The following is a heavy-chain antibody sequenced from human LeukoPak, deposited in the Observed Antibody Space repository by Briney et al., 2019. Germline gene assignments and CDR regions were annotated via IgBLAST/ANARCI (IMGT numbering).Heavy chain of an antibody. CDR1: GGSISSYY. D-gene: IGHD2-2*01. CDR2: IYYSGST. CDR3: ARVGDIVVVPAAVYFDY. V-gene: IGHV4-59*01. Sequence: SETLSLTCTVSGGSISSYYWSWIRQPPGKGLEWIGYIYYSGSTNYNPSLKSRVTISVDTSKNQFSLKLRSVTAADTAVYYCARVGDIVVVPAAVYFDYWGQGTLVTVSS. J-gene: IGHJ4*02.